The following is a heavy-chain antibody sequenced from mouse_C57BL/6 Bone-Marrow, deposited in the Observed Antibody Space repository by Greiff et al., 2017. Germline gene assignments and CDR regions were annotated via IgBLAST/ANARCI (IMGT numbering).Heavy chain of an antibody. J-gene: IGHJ1*03. CDR3: ARDVNDSYWYFDV. CDR2: IFPGSGST. CDR1: GYTFTDYY. Sequence: VQLQQSGPELVKPGASVKISCKASGYTFTDYYITWVKQRPGQGLEWIGWIFPGSGSTYYNEKFKGKATLTVDNSSSTDYMLLSSLTSEDSAVYYCARDVNDSYWYFDVWGTGTTVTVSA. D-gene: IGHD2-12*01. V-gene: IGHV1-75*01.